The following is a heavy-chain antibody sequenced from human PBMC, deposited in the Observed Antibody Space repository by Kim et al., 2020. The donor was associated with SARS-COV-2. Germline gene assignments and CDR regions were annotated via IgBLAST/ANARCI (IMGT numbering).Heavy chain of an antibody. J-gene: IGHJ6*02. CDR2: IWYDGSNK. V-gene: IGHV3-33*06. Sequence: GGSLRLSCAASGFTFSSYGMHWVRQAPGKGLEWVAVIWYDGSNKYYADSVKGRFTISRDNSKNTLYLQMNSLRAEDTGVYYCAKCSSPSRWGPGFVSPYGMDVWGQGTTVTVSS. CDR1: GFTFSSYG. D-gene: IGHD6-6*01. CDR3: AKCSSPSRWGPGFVSPYGMDV.